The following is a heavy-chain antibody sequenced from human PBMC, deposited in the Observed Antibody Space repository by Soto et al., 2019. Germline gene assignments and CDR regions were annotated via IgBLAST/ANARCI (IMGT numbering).Heavy chain of an antibody. J-gene: IGHJ4*02. V-gene: IGHV4-30-4*01. CDR3: ARGSARNDYGDYGSFDY. CDR2: IYYSGST. D-gene: IGHD4-17*01. CDR1: GVSLRSGDYY. Sequence: LSLTGTVSGVSLRSGDYYWSCIRQPPGKGLEWIGYIYYSGSTYYNPSLKSRFTISVDTSKNQFSLKLSSVTAADTAVYYCARGSARNDYGDYGSFDYWGQGTLVTVSS.